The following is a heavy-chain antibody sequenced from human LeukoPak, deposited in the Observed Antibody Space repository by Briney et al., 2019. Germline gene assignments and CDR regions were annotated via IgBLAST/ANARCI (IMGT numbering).Heavy chain of an antibody. CDR1: GGTFSSYA. D-gene: IGHD3-9*01. V-gene: IGHV1-69*04. CDR3: ARSPVLRDILTGYYPDGLMDV. J-gene: IGHJ6*02. Sequence: ASVKVSCKASGGTFSSYAISWVRQAPGQGLEWMGRIIPILGIANYAQKFQGRVTITADKSTSTAYMELSSLRSEDTAVYYCARSPVLRDILTGYYPDGLMDVWGQGTTVTVSS. CDR2: IIPILGIA.